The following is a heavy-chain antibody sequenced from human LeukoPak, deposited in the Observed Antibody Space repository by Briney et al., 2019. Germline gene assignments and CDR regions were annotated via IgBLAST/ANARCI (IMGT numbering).Heavy chain of an antibody. Sequence: PSETLSLTCSVSGGSITRHSCFWGWIRQPPGKGLEWIGSISSSGTTYYNPSLRSRVTISVDTSKNQFSLKLSSMTAADTAVYYCARHSDNEGVDGFDPWGQGTLVTVSS. CDR3: ARHSDNEGVDGFDP. CDR1: GGSITRHSCF. V-gene: IGHV4-39*01. CDR2: ISSSGTT. D-gene: IGHD3-3*01. J-gene: IGHJ5*02.